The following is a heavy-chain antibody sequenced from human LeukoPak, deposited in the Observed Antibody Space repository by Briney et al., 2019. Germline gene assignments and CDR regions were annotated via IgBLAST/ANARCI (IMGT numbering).Heavy chain of an antibody. CDR1: GGSISSCSYY. J-gene: IGHJ4*02. V-gene: IGHV4-39*01. CDR3: ARRYIVATTRGYFDY. Sequence: SETLSLTCTVSGGSISSCSYYWGWIRQPPGKGLEWIGSIYYSGSTYYNPSLKSRVTISVDTSKNQFSLKLSSVTAADTAVYYCARRYIVATTRGYFDYWGQGTLVTVSS. D-gene: IGHD5-12*01. CDR2: IYYSGST.